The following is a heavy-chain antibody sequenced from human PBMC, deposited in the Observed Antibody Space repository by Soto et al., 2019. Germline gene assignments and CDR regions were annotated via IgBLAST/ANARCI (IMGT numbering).Heavy chain of an antibody. V-gene: IGHV1-69*02. CDR2: IIPILGIA. D-gene: IGHD6-19*01. Sequence: QVQLVQSGAEVKKPGSSVKVSCKASGGTFSSYTISWVRQAPGQGLEWMGRIIPILGIANYAQKFQGRVTITADKSTSTAYMELSSLRSEDTAVYYCAISGPCRAVAGMNYWGQGTLVTVSS. CDR3: AISGPCRAVAGMNY. J-gene: IGHJ4*02. CDR1: GGTFSSYT.